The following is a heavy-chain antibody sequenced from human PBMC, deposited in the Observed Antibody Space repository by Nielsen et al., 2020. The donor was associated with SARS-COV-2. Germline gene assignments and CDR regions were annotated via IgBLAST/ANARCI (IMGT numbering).Heavy chain of an antibody. CDR1: GFTFSDYW. V-gene: IGHV3-74*01. Sequence: GESLKISCAASGFTFSDYWMHWVRQAPGKGLVWVSHIKDDGSITNYADFVKGRFTISRDNAKNTVYLEMNSLRAEDTAVYYCVRVRDDGYYYDTGPFDYWGQGTLVTVSS. J-gene: IGHJ4*02. D-gene: IGHD3-22*01. CDR3: VRVRDDGYYYDTGPFDY. CDR2: IKDDGSIT.